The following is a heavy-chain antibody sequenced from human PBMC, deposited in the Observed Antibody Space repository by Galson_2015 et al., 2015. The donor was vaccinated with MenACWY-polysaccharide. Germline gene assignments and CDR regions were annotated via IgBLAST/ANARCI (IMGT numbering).Heavy chain of an antibody. CDR2: TSGSSAYI. CDR1: GFTFNTYS. CDR3: ASRRRFKTGSGPEDY. D-gene: IGHD2-8*02. V-gene: IGHV3-21*01. Sequence: SLRLSCAASGFTFNTYSMIWVRQAPGQGLQWVSATSGSSAYIFYADSVKGRFTISRDNAKNSLYLQMNSLRAEDTAIYYCASRRRFKTGSGPEDYWGQGTLVTVSS. J-gene: IGHJ4*02.